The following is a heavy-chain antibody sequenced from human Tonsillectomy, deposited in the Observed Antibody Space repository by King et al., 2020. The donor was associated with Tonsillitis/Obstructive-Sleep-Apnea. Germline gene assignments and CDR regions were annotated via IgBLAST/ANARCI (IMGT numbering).Heavy chain of an antibody. CDR1: GASISSYY. CDR2: XYYSGST. CDR3: ARDMVLXAGGXAXDX. J-gene: IGHJ3*01. Sequence: QLQESGPGLVKPSETLSLTCTVSGASISSYYWSWIRQPPGXGLEWIGYXYYSGSTNYNPSXKXRVTISVATSKNQISLKLSSVTAADTAVYYCARDMVLXAGGXAXDXWGQXXXVTVSS. D-gene: IGHD6-19*01. V-gene: IGHV4-59*01.